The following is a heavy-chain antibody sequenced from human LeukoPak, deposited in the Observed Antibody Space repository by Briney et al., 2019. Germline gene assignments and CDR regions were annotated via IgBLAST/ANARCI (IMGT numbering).Heavy chain of an antibody. CDR3: ARDLYYDFWSGYYTGLRYYYYYMDV. V-gene: IGHV3-64*01. D-gene: IGHD3-3*01. CDR2: ISSNGGST. J-gene: IGHJ6*03. Sequence: GGSLRLSCAASGFTFSSYAMHWVRQAPGKGLEYVSAISSNGGSTYYANSVKGRFTISRDNSKNTLYLQMGSLRAEDMAVYYCARDLYYDFWSGYYTGLRYYYYYMDVWGKGTTVTVSS. CDR1: GFTFSSYA.